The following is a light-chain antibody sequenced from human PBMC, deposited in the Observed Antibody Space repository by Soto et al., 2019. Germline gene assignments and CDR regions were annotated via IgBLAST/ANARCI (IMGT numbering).Light chain of an antibody. J-gene: IGLJ1*01. CDR2: DVN. CDR3: SSYKTGNTRQMV. Sequence: QSVLTQPASVSGSPGQSIANFCTGTSNDVGGYNYVSWYQQHPGKAPKFMIYDVNNRPSGVSDRFSGSKSGNTASLTISGLQPEDEADYYGSSYKTGNTRQMVFGTGTKVPAL. CDR1: SNDVGGYNY. V-gene: IGLV2-14*01.